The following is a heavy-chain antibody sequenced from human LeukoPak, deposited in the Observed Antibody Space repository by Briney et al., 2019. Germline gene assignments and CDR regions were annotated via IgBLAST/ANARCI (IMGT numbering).Heavy chain of an antibody. J-gene: IGHJ2*01. CDR2: INHSGTT. CDR1: GGSFSGYY. Sequence: SETLSLTCAVYGGSFSGYYWTWIRQPPGKGLEWIGEINHSGTTSYNPSLKSRVPISADTSKSQFSLKLSSVTAADTAVYYCARRLDLWGRGTLVTVSS. CDR3: ARRLDL. V-gene: IGHV4-34*01.